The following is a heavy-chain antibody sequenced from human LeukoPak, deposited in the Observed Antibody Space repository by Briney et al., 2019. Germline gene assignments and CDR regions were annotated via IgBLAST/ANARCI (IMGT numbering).Heavy chain of an antibody. J-gene: IGHJ6*03. CDR3: ARLRGFGADYYYYYMDV. CDR2: INHSGST. D-gene: IGHD3-10*01. CDR1: DGSFSAYY. V-gene: IGHV4-34*01. Sequence: PSETLSLTCAVYDGSFSAYYWSWIRQPPGKGLEWIGEINHSGSTNYNPSLKSRVTISVDTSKNQFSLKLSSVTAADTAVYYCARLRGFGADYYYYYMDVWGKGTTVTVSS.